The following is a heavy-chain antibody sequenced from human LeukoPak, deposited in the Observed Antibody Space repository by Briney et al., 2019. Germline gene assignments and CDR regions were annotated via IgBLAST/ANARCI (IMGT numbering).Heavy chain of an antibody. J-gene: IGHJ3*02. Sequence: GGSLRLSCAASGLTFSSYAMSWVRQAPGKGLEWVSAISGDGSGTYYTDSVKGRFTISRDNSKNTLFLQMNSLRVEDTAVYYCAKGGISSVYHAFDIWGQGTMVTASS. CDR3: AKGGISSVYHAFDI. D-gene: IGHD1-14*01. V-gene: IGHV3-23*01. CDR1: GLTFSSYA. CDR2: ISGDGSGT.